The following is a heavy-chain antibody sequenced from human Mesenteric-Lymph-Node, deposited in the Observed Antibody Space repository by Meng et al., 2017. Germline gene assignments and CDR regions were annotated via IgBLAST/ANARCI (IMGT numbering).Heavy chain of an antibody. D-gene: IGHD6-19*01. V-gene: IGHV7-4-1*02. CDR3: GTLKYTSGFYGPAY. CDR2: ISTDTGNP. Sequence: QLVQPGSELKKPGAPVKVSCKASGYTFTRYPMNWVRQAPGQGLEWMGWISTDTGNPTYAQGFTGRFVFSVDTSVSTAYLQISSLKAEDTAVYYCGTLKYTSGFYGPAYWGQGALVTVSS. J-gene: IGHJ4*02. CDR1: GYTFTRYP.